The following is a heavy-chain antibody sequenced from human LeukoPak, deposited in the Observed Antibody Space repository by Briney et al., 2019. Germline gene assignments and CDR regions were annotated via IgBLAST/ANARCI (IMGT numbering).Heavy chain of an antibody. D-gene: IGHD6-19*01. CDR3: ARRSGAVAGKGAFDI. CDR1: GGSISSYY. CDR2: IYYSGST. Sequence: SETLSLTCTVSGGSISSYYWSWIRQPPGKGLEWIGYIYYSGSTNYNPSLKSRVTISVDTSKNQFSLKLSSVTAADTAVYYCARRSGAVAGKGAFDIWGQGTMVTVSS. V-gene: IGHV4-59*08. J-gene: IGHJ3*02.